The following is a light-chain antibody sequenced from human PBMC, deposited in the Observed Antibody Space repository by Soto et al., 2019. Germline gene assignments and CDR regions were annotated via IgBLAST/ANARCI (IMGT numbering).Light chain of an antibody. CDR2: GAS. J-gene: IGKJ5*01. CDR1: QGVSSN. CDR3: QQYNNWPRT. V-gene: IGKV3-15*01. Sequence: EIVMTQSPATLSVSPGERATLSCRASQGVSSNLAWYQQKPGQAPRLLIYGASTRATGIPARFSGGGSGTEFTLTISSLQSEDFAVYYCQQYNNWPRTFGQGTRLEIK.